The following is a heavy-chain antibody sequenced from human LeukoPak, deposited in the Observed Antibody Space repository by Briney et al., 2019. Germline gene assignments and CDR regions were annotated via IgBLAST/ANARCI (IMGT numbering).Heavy chain of an antibody. Sequence: ASVKVSCKASGYTFTRNYMHWVRQAPGQGLEWMGIINASAGSTSYAQKFQGRVTMTRDTSTSTIQMELSSLRSEDTAVYYCARDIVVLPAASSGGMDVWGQGTTVTVSS. V-gene: IGHV1-46*01. CDR3: ARDIVVLPAASSGGMDV. D-gene: IGHD2-2*01. J-gene: IGHJ6*02. CDR2: INASAGST. CDR1: GYTFTRNY.